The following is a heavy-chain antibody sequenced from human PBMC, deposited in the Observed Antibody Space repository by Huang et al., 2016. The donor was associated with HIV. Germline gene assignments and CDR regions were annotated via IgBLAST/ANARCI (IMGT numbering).Heavy chain of an antibody. CDR1: GFTFSDFG. CDR3: AKLIGVLDIGSRDIFDV. Sequence: QVQLVESGGGVVEPGGSLTVSCAASGFTFSDFGMHWVRRTRGRGLEYVAFGRFDGSQKYVAESLKGRFTISRDNSKNTLFLHMSSLRKEDTAVYYCAKLIGVLDIGSRDIFDVWGQGVVVAVSS. V-gene: IGHV3-30*02. D-gene: IGHD3-10*01. CDR2: GRFDGSQK. J-gene: IGHJ3*01.